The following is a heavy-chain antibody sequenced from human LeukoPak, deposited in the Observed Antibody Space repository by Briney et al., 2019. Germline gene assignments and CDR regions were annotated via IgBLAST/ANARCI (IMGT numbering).Heavy chain of an antibody. CDR1: GFTVSSNY. V-gene: IGHV3-53*01. Sequence: GGSLRLSCAASGFTVSSNYMSWVRQAPGKGLEWVSVIYSGGSTYYADSVKGRFTISRDNSKNTLYLQMNSLRAEDTAVYYCARGDYYGPGHAFDIWGQGTMVTVSS. D-gene: IGHD3-10*01. CDR2: IYSGGST. J-gene: IGHJ3*02. CDR3: ARGDYYGPGHAFDI.